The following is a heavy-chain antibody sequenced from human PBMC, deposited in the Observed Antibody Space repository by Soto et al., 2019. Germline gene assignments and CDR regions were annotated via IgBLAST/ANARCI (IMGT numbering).Heavy chain of an antibody. Sequence: EVQLVESGGGLVQPGGSLRLSCVASGFAFSNYGMGWVRQAPGKGLEWVANIRQDGGDKRDLDSVKGRFTISRDNAQNSLNLKENSLKDEDTAIYYFAIVDCGGNCYARSWYFDIWCRGTLVTVAS. CDR2: IRQDGGDK. CDR3: AIVDCGGNCYARSWYFDI. V-gene: IGHV3-7*03. CDR1: GFAFSNYG. J-gene: IGHJ2*01. D-gene: IGHD2-21*02.